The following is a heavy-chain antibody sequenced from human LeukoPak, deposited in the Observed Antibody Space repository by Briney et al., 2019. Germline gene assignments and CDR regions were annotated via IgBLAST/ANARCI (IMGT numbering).Heavy chain of an antibody. CDR1: GFTFSSYS. J-gene: IGHJ4*02. Sequence: AGGSLRLSCAASGFTFSSYSMNWIRQAPGKGLEWVSSISSSTSYIYYADSVKGRFTISKDNAKNSLYLQMNSLRAEDTAVYYCARAGGSTVSHSDYWGQGTLVTVSS. CDR2: ISSSTSYI. V-gene: IGHV3-21*01. CDR3: ARAGGSTVSHSDY. D-gene: IGHD4-17*01.